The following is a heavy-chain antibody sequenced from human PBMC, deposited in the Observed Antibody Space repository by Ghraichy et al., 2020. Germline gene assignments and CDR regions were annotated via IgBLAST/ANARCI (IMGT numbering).Heavy chain of an antibody. J-gene: IGHJ4*02. CDR1: GGSISSSSYY. D-gene: IGHD3-22*01. Sequence: SETLSLTCTVSGGSISSSSYYWVWIRQPPGKGLEWIGSIYYSGSTYYNSSLKSRVTISVDTSKNQSSLKLSSVTAADTAVYYCARDLSRYYYDSSGRTPLDFWGQGTLVTVSS. CDR2: IYYSGST. V-gene: IGHV4-39*07. CDR3: ARDLSRYYYDSSGRTPLDF.